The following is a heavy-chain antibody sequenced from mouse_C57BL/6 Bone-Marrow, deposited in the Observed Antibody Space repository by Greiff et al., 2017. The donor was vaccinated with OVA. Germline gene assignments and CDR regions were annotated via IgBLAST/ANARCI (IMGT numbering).Heavy chain of an antibody. CDR3: ARRRVYCGRGAWYVDG. CDR1: GYAFTNYL. Sequence: VQLQQSGAELVRPGTSVKVSCKASGYAFTNYLIDWVKQRPGQGLEWIGVINPGSGGTNYNEKFKGKATLTADKSSSTAYMQLSSLTSEDSAVYFCARRRVYCGRGAWYVDGGGAGTTVAVSS. J-gene: IGHJ1*01. V-gene: IGHV1-54*01. D-gene: IGHD1-1*01. CDR2: INPGSGGT.